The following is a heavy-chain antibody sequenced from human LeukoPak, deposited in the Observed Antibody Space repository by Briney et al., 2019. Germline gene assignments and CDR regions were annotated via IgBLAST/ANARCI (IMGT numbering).Heavy chain of an antibody. D-gene: IGHD3-9*01. J-gene: IGHJ4*02. CDR1: GGSFSGSY. CDR3: AGQLRYFDWSSFDY. V-gene: IGHV4-34*01. CDR2: IYHSGST. Sequence: SETLSLTCAVYGGSFSGSYWSWIRQPPGRGLEWIGEIYHSGSTNYNPSLRSRVTISVDTSKNQFSLKLSSVTAADTAVYYCAGQLRYFDWSSFDYWGQGTLATVSS.